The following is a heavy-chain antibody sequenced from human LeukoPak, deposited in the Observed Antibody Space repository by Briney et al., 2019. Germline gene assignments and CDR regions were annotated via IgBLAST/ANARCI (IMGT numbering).Heavy chain of an antibody. CDR2: ISTSSSNI. Sequence: PGGSLRLSCAASGFTLSSYSMNWVRQAPGKGLEWVSYISTSSSNIYYADSVKGRFTISRDNDRNSLYLQMNSLRAEDTAVYYCARMAGTDLPFDYWGQGTLVTVSS. J-gene: IGHJ4*02. V-gene: IGHV3-48*01. CDR1: GFTLSSYS. D-gene: IGHD6-19*01. CDR3: ARMAGTDLPFDY.